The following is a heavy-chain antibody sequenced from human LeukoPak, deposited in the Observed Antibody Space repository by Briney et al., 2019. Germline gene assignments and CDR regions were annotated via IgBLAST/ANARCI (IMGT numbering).Heavy chain of an antibody. CDR2: ITDSGGST. CDR3: AKDTSARRGSLNG. Sequence: GGSLRLSCTASGFTFSSYAMSWVRQAPGKGLEWVSAITDSGGSTSHADSVRGRFTISRDNSKNTLYLQMNSLRAEDTAVYYCAKDTSARRGSLNGWGQGTLVTVSS. V-gene: IGHV3-23*01. D-gene: IGHD3-16*02. CDR1: GFTFSSYA. J-gene: IGHJ4*02.